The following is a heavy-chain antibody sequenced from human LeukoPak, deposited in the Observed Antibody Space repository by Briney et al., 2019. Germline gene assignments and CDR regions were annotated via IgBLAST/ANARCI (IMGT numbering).Heavy chain of an antibody. J-gene: IGHJ6*02. D-gene: IGHD4-17*01. Sequence: VASVKVSCKASGYTFTGYYMHWVRQAPGQGLEWMGWINPNSGGTNYAQKFQGWVTMTRDTSISTAYMELSRLRSDDTAVYYCARGAGDMTTYFSWAGYYYYYGMDVWGQGTTVIVSS. CDR3: ARGAGDMTTYFSWAGYYYYYGMDV. CDR1: GYTFTGYY. V-gene: IGHV1-2*04. CDR2: INPNSGGT.